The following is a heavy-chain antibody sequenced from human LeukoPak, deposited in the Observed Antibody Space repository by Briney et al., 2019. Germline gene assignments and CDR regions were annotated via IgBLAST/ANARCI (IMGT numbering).Heavy chain of an antibody. D-gene: IGHD6-13*01. CDR3: ARGRKVRPPRWYYFDY. V-gene: IGHV1-69*01. CDR2: IIPIFGTA. CDR1: GGTFSSYA. J-gene: IGHJ4*02. Sequence: SVKVSCKASGGTFSSYAISWVRQAPGQGLEWMGGIIPIFGTANYAQKFQGRVTITADESTSTAYMELSSLRSEDTAVYYCARGRKVRPPRWYYFDYWGQGTLVTVSS.